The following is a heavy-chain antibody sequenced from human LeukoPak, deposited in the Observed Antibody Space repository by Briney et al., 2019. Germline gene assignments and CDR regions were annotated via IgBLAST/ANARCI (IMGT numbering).Heavy chain of an antibody. V-gene: IGHV3-30*02. CDR3: AKVGFSSLSSRDYYYYYMDV. CDR2: IRYDGSNK. CDR1: GFTFSSYG. D-gene: IGHD6-6*01. J-gene: IGHJ6*03. Sequence: GGSLRLSCAASGFTFSSYGMHWVRQAPGKGLEWVAFIRYDGSNKYYADSVKGRFTISRDNSKNTLYLQMNSLRAEDTAVYYCAKVGFSSLSSRDYYYYYMDVWGKGTTATVSS.